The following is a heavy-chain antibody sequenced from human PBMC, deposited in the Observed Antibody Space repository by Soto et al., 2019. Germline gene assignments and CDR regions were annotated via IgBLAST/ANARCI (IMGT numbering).Heavy chain of an antibody. CDR2: IYHSGST. V-gene: IGHV4-38-2*02. Sequence: PSETLSLTCAVSGYSISSGYYWGWIRQPPGKGLEWIGSIYHSGSTYYNPSLKSRVTISVDTSKNQFSLKLSSVTAADTAVYYCARELAVAGTSWFDPWDQGTLVTVSS. CDR1: GYSISSGYY. CDR3: ARELAVAGTSWFDP. J-gene: IGHJ5*02. D-gene: IGHD6-19*01.